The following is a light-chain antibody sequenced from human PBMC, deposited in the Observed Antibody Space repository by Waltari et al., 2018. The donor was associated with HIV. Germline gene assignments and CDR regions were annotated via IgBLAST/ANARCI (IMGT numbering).Light chain of an antibody. V-gene: IGKV1-5*03. CDR2: RAS. Sequence: DIQMTQSPSTLSASVGDRVTITCRSSQRIGSWLAWYQQTPRRAPKLLIYRASSLQSGVASRFSGGGSGTEFTLTISSLQPEDFATYYCQQYDTYPHTFGQGTEVEI. J-gene: IGKJ2*01. CDR3: QQYDTYPHT. CDR1: QRIGSW.